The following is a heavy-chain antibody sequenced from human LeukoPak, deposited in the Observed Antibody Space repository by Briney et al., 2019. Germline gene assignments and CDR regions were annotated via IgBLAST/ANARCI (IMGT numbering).Heavy chain of an antibody. Sequence: SETLSLTCAVSGASISGYWWSWIRQPAGKGLEWIGRMYTDGDTNYNPALKRRVTISVDTSKNLFSLKLISVTAADTAVYYCARAPAGCGGTCSFDSWGQGTLVTVSS. CDR1: GASISGYW. V-gene: IGHV4-59*10. CDR2: MYTDGDT. J-gene: IGHJ4*02. D-gene: IGHD2-15*01. CDR3: ARAPAGCGGTCSFDS.